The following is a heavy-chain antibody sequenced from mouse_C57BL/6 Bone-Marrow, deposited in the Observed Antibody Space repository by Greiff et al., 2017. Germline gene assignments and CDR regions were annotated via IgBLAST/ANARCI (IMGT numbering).Heavy chain of an antibody. J-gene: IGHJ2*01. D-gene: IGHD3-2*02. V-gene: IGHV1-26*01. Sequence: EVQLQQSGPELVKPGASVKISCKASGYTFTDYSMNWVKQSHGKSLEWIGDINPNNGGTSYNQKFKGKATLTVDKSSSTAYMERRSLSSEDSAVYYCALDSSGYGYWGQGTTLTVSS. CDR2: INPNNGGT. CDR1: GYTFTDYS. CDR3: ALDSSGYGY.